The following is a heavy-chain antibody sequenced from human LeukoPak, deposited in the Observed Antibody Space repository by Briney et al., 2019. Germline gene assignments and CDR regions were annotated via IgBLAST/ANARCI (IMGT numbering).Heavy chain of an antibody. V-gene: IGHV4-39*01. D-gene: IGHD6-6*01. CDR3: ARQEDSSSSLTLTSYYFDY. J-gene: IGHJ4*02. Sequence: PSETLSLTCTVSGGSISSSSYYWGWIRQPPGKGLEWIGSIYYSGSTYYNPSLKSRVTISVDTSKNQFSLKLSSVTAADTAVYYCARQEDSSSSLTLTSYYFDYWGQGTLVTVSS. CDR2: IYYSGST. CDR1: GGSISSSSYY.